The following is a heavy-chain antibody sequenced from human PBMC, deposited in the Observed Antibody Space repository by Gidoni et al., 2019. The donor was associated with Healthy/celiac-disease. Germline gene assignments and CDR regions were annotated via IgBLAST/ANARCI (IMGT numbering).Heavy chain of an antibody. CDR3: TRDKRTDGDYGPYYYYGMDV. D-gene: IGHD4-17*01. CDR2: IRSKAYGGTT. Sequence: EVQLVESGGGLVNPGRSLRLSCTASGFTFGDYAMSWFRQAPGKGLEWVGFIRSKAYGGTTEYAASVKGRFTISRDDSKSIAYLQMNSLKTEDTAVYYCTRDKRTDGDYGPYYYYGMDVWGQGTTVTVSS. J-gene: IGHJ6*02. V-gene: IGHV3-49*05. CDR1: GFTFGDYA.